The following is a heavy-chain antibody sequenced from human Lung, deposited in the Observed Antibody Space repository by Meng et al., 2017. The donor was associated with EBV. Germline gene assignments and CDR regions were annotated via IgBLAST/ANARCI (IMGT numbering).Heavy chain of an antibody. CDR1: GLSLSTRGVG. CDR3: AHIIAARPFDY. D-gene: IGHD6-6*01. J-gene: IGHJ4*02. CDR2: IYWDDDK. V-gene: IGHV2-5*02. Sequence: IRSQEAVPTLVKPTQHLTLTCTFSGLSLSTRGVGVGLFRQPPEKALEWLALIYWDDDKRYSPSLKRRLTITKDTSKNQVVLTMTNMDPVYAATYYCAHIIAARPFDYWGQGTLVTVSS.